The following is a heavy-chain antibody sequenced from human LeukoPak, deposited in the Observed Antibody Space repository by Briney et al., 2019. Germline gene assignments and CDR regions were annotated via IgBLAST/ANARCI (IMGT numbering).Heavy chain of an antibody. CDR3: ARDSGYNAFDI. V-gene: IGHV3-7*01. D-gene: IGHD5-12*01. CDR2: INPDGSRI. J-gene: IGHJ3*02. Sequence: WLGNINPDGSRINYVDSVKGRFTSSRDNAKNSLFLQMNSLRAEDTAVFYCARDSGYNAFDIWGQGTMVTVSS.